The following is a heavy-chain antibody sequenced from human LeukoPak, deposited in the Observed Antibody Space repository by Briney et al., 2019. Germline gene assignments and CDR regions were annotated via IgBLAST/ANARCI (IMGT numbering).Heavy chain of an antibody. V-gene: IGHV3-23*01. J-gene: IGHJ5*02. CDR1: GFSFSNYA. CDR2: ISSGDDTT. D-gene: IGHD6-13*01. CDR3: AKRPGKAAAGPFDP. Sequence: GGSLRLSCAASGFSFSNYAMTWVRQAPGKGLEWVSTISSGDDTTYYADSVKGRFTIYRDNPKNTLYLQMNSLRAEDTAIYYCAKRPGKAAAGPFDPWGQGTLVTVSS.